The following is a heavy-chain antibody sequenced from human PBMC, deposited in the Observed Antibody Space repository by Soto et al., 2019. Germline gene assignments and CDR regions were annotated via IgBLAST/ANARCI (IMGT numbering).Heavy chain of an antibody. CDR3: ARQGFYHAFDI. V-gene: IGHV4-39*01. CDR1: GGSIGSSNYY. Sequence: QLQLQESGPRLVKPSETLSLTYTVSGGSIGSSNYYWGWIRQPPGKGLEWIGSIYYSGSTNYNPSLKSRVTISVDTSKNQVSLNLSSVTAADTAVYYCARQGFYHAFDIWGQGTMVTVSS. J-gene: IGHJ3*02. CDR2: IYYSGST. D-gene: IGHD3-3*01.